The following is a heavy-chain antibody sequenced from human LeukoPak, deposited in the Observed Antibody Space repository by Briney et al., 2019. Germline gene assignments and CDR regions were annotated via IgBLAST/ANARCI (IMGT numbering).Heavy chain of an antibody. CDR2: IRYDGCNK. D-gene: IGHD3-16*02. V-gene: IGHV3-30*02. Sequence: GGSLKLSCAASGFTFSSYGMHWVRQAPGKGLEWVAFIRYDGCNKYYADSVKGRFTISRDNSKNTLYLQMNSLRAEDTAVYYCAKDIRMITFGGVIFWGQGTLVTVSS. J-gene: IGHJ4*02. CDR3: AKDIRMITFGGVIF. CDR1: GFTFSSYG.